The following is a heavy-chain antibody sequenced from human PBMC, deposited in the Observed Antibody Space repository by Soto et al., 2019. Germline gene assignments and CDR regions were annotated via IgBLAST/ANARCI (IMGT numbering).Heavy chain of an antibody. D-gene: IGHD2-2*01. J-gene: IGHJ6*03. V-gene: IGHV3-66*01. Sequence: GGSLRLSCAASGFTVSSNYMSWVRQAPGKGLEWVSVIYSGGSTYYADSVKGRFTISRDNSKNTLYLQMNSLRAEDTAVYYCAGTSFVVVPADYYYYYYMDVWGKGTTVTVSS. CDR3: AGTSFVVVPADYYYYYYMDV. CDR1: GFTVSSNY. CDR2: IYSGGST.